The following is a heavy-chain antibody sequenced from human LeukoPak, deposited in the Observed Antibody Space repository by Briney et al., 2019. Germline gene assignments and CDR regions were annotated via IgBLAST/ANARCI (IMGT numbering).Heavy chain of an antibody. CDR3: ARLRYANSSVLTRKRSYYFDY. V-gene: IGHV4-39*07. Sequence: SETLSLTCTVSGGSISSSSYYWGWIRQPPGKGLEWIGSIYYSGSTYYNPSLKSRVTISVDTSKNQFSLKLSSVTAANTAVYYFARLRYANSSVLTRKRSYYFDYWGQGTLVTVSS. D-gene: IGHD3-22*01. CDR2: IYYSGST. CDR1: GGSISSSSYY. J-gene: IGHJ4*02.